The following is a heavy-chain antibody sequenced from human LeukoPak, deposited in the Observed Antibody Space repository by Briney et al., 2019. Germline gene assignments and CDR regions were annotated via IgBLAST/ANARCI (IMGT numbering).Heavy chain of an antibody. CDR3: ARVRVVVPAAIDYYYYYMDV. J-gene: IGHJ6*03. Sequence: TLSLTCSVSGGSISSRSYYWSWVRQPAGKGLEWIGRIYTSGSTNYNPSLKSRVTMSVDASKNQFSLKLSSVTAADTAVCYCARVRVVVPAAIDYYYYYMDVWGKGTTVTVSS. V-gene: IGHV4-61*02. CDR2: IYTSGST. CDR1: GGSISSRSYY. D-gene: IGHD2-2*01.